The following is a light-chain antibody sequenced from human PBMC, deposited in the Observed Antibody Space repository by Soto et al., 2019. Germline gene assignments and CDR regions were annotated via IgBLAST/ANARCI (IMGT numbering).Light chain of an antibody. CDR1: NIGSKS. Sequence: SSELTQPPSVSVAPGQTARITCGGNNIGSKSVHWYQQKPGQAPVLVVYDDHDRPSGIPERFSGSNSGNTATLTISRVEAGDEADYSCQVWDSSSDHRVFGGGTKVTVL. CDR3: QVWDSSSDHRV. J-gene: IGLJ3*02. CDR2: DDH. V-gene: IGLV3-21*02.